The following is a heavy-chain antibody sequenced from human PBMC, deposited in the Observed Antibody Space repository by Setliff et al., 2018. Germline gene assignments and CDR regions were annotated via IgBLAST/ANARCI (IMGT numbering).Heavy chain of an antibody. V-gene: IGHV1-24*01. CDR2: FDPEDGET. CDR3: ARIGGSTTVILLGLFQTPPYAFDI. D-gene: IGHD4-17*01. Sequence: ASVKVSCKVSGYTLTELSRHWARQAPGKGLEWMGGFDPEDGETIYEQKFQGRVTMTRDTSTSTVYMQVSSLRFEATAMYYCARIGGSTTVILLGLFQTPPYAFDIWGQGTMVTVSS. CDR1: GYTLTELS. J-gene: IGHJ3*02.